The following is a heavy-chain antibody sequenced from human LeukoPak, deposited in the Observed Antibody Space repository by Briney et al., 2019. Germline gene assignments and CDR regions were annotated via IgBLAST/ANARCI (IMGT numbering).Heavy chain of an antibody. Sequence: GSLRLSCAASGFTFSSYAMHWVRQAPGKGLEWVAVISYDGSNKYYADSVKGRFTISRDNSKNTLYLQMNSLRAEDTAVYYCASVSGYYDYWGQGTLVTVSS. D-gene: IGHD3-22*01. CDR2: ISYDGSNK. CDR1: GFTFSSYA. CDR3: ASVSGYYDY. J-gene: IGHJ4*02. V-gene: IGHV3-30*04.